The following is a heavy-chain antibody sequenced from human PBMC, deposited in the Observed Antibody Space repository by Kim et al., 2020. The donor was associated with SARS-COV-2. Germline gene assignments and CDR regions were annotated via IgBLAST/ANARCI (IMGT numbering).Heavy chain of an antibody. CDR1: GYTFTSYD. CDR2: MNPNSGNT. Sequence: ASVKVSCKASGYTFTSYDINWVRQATGQGLEWMGWMNPNSGNTGYAQKFQGRVTMTRNTSISTAYMELSSLRSEDTAVYYCARDGPVAAGTWGNWFDPWGQGTLVTVSS. CDR3: ARDGPVAAGTWGNWFDP. D-gene: IGHD6-13*01. V-gene: IGHV1-8*01. J-gene: IGHJ5*02.